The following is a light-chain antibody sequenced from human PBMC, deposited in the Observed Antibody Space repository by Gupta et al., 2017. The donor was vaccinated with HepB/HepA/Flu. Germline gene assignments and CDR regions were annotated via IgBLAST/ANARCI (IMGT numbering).Light chain of an antibody. CDR1: QTISSW. CDR2: RAS. J-gene: IGKJ1*01. Sequence: DIQMTQSPSTLSASVGDRVTITCRASQTISSWLAWYQQKPGKPPNLLIYRASTLKSGVPSRFSGSGSGTEFTLTINSLQPDDCATYYCQPEKNYTWTFGQGTKVEVK. CDR3: QPEKNYTWT. V-gene: IGKV1-5*03.